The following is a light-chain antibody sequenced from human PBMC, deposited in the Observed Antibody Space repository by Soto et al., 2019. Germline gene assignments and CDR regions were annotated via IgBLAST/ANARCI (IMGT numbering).Light chain of an antibody. J-gene: IGLJ2*01. CDR1: SSDVGSYDY. CDR2: EVS. CDR3: SSYAGSNILV. Sequence: QSVLTQPPSASGSLGQSVTISCTGTSSDVGSYDYVSWYQQHPGKAPKLMIFEVSKRPSGVPDRFSGSKSGNTASLTVSGLQAEDEADYYCSSYAGSNILVFGGGTKLTVL. V-gene: IGLV2-8*01.